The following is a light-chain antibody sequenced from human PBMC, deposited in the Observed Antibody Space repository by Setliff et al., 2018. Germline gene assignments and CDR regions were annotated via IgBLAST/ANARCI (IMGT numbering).Light chain of an antibody. CDR2: EVS. CDR3: SSYAGSNNFPYV. V-gene: IGLV2-8*01. CDR1: SSDVGGYNY. J-gene: IGLJ1*01. Sequence: QSALTQPPSASGSPGQSVTISCTGTSSDVGGYNYVSWYQQHPGKAPKLMIYEVSKRPSGVPDRFSGSKSGNTASLTVSGPQAEDEADYYCSSYAGSNNFPYVFGTGTKVTVL.